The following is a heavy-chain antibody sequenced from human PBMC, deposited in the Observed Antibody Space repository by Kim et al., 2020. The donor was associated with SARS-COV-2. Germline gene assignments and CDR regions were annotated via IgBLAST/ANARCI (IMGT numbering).Heavy chain of an antibody. CDR2: INHSGST. CDR3: AKHDARYCSGGNCWYFDY. V-gene: IGHV4-34*01. CDR1: GGSFSDYY. Sequence: SETLSLTCAVSGGSFSDYYWTWIRQPPGKGLEWIGEINHSGSTKYNPSLKSRVTMSVDSSKSQLSLKLSSVTAADTALYYCAKHDARYCSGGNCWYFDYWGQGTLVTVSS. J-gene: IGHJ4*02. D-gene: IGHD2-15*01.